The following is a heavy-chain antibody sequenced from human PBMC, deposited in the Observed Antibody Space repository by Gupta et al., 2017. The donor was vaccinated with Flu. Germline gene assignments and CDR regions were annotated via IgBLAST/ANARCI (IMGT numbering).Heavy chain of an antibody. J-gene: IGHJ4*02. CDR1: GYSFTNYW. CDR2: INPRGSDT. V-gene: IGHV5-51*01. CDR3: ARHAFEIMVVTLKHFDD. Sequence: EVQLVQSGAEVKKTGESLKISCKGSGYSFTNYWIGWVRQMPGKGLELIGIINPRGSDTRYRSSFQGRVTISVDRSISTAYLSWSSLRASDTATYYCARHAFEIMVVTLKHFDDWGQGTLVTVSS. D-gene: IGHD2-8*01.